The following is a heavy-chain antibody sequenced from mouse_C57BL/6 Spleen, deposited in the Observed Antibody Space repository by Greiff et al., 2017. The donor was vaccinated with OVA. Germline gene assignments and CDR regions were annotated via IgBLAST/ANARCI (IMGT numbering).Heavy chain of an antibody. CDR1: GYSITSGYY. CDR2: ISYDGSN. V-gene: IGHV3-6*01. J-gene: IGHJ2*01. Sequence: DVQLVESGPGLVKPSQSLSLTCSVTGYSITSGYYWNWIRQFPGNKLEWMGYISYDGSNNYNPSLKNRISITRDTSKNQFFLKLNSVTTEDTATYYCATLYGSSFFDYWGQGTTLTVSS. D-gene: IGHD1-1*01. CDR3: ATLYGSSFFDY.